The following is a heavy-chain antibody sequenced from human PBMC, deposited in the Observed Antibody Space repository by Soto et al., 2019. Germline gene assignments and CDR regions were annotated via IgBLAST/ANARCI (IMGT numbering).Heavy chain of an antibody. CDR1: GGSISSYY. D-gene: IGHD3-10*01. Sequence: SSETLSLTCTVSGGSISSYYWSWIRQPPGKGLEWIGYIYYSGSTNYNPSLKSRVTISVDTSKNQFSLKLSSVTAADTAVYYCASTMVRGALAYWFDPWGQGTLVTVSS. CDR2: IYYSGST. J-gene: IGHJ5*02. V-gene: IGHV4-59*01. CDR3: ASTMVRGALAYWFDP.